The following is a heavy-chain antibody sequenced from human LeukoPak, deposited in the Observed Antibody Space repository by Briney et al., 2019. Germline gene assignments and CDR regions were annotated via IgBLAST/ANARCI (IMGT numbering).Heavy chain of an antibody. V-gene: IGHV4-39*01. CDR2: IYYSGST. Sequence: SETLSLTCTVSGGSISSSSYYWGWIRQPPGKGLEWIGSIYYSGSTYYNPSLKSRVTISVDTSKNQFSLKLSSVTAADTAVYYCARLGSSGYYYYYMDVWGKGPTVTISS. J-gene: IGHJ6*03. CDR3: ARLGSSGYYYYYMDV. CDR1: GGSISSSSYY. D-gene: IGHD6-19*01.